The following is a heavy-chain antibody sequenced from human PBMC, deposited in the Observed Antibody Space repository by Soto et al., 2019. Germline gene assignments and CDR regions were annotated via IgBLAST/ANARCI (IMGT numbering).Heavy chain of an antibody. J-gene: IGHJ4*02. CDR3: ARVHYDILTAYSYYFDS. CDR1: GDSISPNY. Sequence: SETLSLTCTVSGDSISPNYWSWIRQPPGKGLEWIGYIHYSGSISYKSSLKSRVTISVDTSRNQFSLRLSSVTAADTAVYYCARVHYDILTAYSYYFDSWGQGNSVTVSS. CDR2: IHYSGSI. V-gene: IGHV4-59*01. D-gene: IGHD3-9*01.